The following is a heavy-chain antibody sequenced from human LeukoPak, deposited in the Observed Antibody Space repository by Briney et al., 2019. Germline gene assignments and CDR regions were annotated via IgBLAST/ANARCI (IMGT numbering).Heavy chain of an antibody. V-gene: IGHV1-18*01. J-gene: IGHJ4*02. CDR2: ISAYNGNT. CDR3: ARVGVGATGDHYFDY. D-gene: IGHD1-26*01. CDR1: GYTFTSYG. Sequence: GASVKVSCKASGYTFTSYGISWVRQAPGQGLEWMGWISAYNGNTNYAQKLQGRVTMTTDTSTSTAYMELRSLRSDDTAVYYCARVGVGATGDHYFDYWGQGTLVTVSS.